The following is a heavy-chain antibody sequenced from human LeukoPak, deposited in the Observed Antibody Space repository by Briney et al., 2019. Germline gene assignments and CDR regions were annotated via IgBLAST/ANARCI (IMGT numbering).Heavy chain of an antibody. Sequence: GGSLRLSCAASGFTFNRNAISWVRLAPGKGLEWVSTIGGSGDKTFYADSVKGRFTISRDNSKNMVHLQMNSLTGEDTALYYCVRRGDASSGWGDHDFWGQGALVTVSS. D-gene: IGHD6-19*01. CDR1: GFTFNRNA. J-gene: IGHJ4*02. CDR3: VRRGDASSGWGDHDF. V-gene: IGHV3-23*01. CDR2: IGGSGDKT.